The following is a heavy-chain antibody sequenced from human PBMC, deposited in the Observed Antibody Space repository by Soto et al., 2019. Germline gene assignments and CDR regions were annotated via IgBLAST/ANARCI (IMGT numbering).Heavy chain of an antibody. Sequence: SGEVWYKASAGTFSSHAISWVRQAPVQGLEWMGGIIPIFGTANYVQKFQGRVTISVDKSTSTAYMEVRSLRSEDTALYYCARGWETVGTTTPFAYWGQGTLVTVYS. V-gene: IGHV1-69*06. CDR2: IIPIFGTA. D-gene: IGHD1-26*01. J-gene: IGHJ4*02. CDR3: ARGWETVGTTTPFAY. CDR1: AGTFSSHA.